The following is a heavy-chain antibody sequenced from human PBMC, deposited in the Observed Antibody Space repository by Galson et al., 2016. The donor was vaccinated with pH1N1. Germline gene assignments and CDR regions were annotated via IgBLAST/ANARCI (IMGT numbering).Heavy chain of an antibody. J-gene: IGHJ4*02. V-gene: IGHV2-70*01. CDR3: ARMVYGDNLKNFDY. CDR1: GFSLSTSGMC. CDR2: IDWDDDK. Sequence: PALVKPTQTLTLTCTFSGFSLSTSGMCVSWIRQPPGKALEWLALIDWDDDKYYSTSLKTRLTISKDTSKTQVVLTMTNMDPVDTATYYCARMVYGDNLKNFDYWGQGTLVTVSS. D-gene: IGHD4-23*01.